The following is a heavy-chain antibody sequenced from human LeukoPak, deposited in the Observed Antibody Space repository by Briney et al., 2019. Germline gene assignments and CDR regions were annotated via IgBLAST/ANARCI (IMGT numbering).Heavy chain of an antibody. CDR1: GYTFTSYG. J-gene: IGHJ4*02. CDR3: ARDSGWELKQYYFDH. Sequence: ASVTVSCKASGYTFTSYGINWVRQAPGPGLEWMGWISVYNGYTGYAQKFQGRLTMTTDTSTRTTYMELRGLKSDDTAVYYCARDSGWELKQYYFDHWGQGTLVTVSS. V-gene: IGHV1-18*01. D-gene: IGHD1-26*01. CDR2: ISVYNGYT.